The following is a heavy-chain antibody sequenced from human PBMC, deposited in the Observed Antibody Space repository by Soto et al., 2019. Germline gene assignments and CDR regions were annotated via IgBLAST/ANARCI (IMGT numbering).Heavy chain of an antibody. J-gene: IGHJ2*01. V-gene: IGHV1-2*02. CDR1: GYTFTAYY. D-gene: IGHD1-20*01. CDR3: ARDEAVTGCCWDVEL. Sequence: QVQLVQSGAEVKKPGASVKVSCKASGYTFTAYYIHWVRQAPGHGLEGMGWMNPLSGYTDLAQRLQGRLTLNTATSISTHYLELSSPLSDDTSDYISARDEAVTGCCWDVELWGRGTLVTVSS. CDR2: MNPLSGYT.